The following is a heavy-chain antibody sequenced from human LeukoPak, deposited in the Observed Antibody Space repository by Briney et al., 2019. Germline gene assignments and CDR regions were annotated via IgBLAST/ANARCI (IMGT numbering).Heavy chain of an antibody. V-gene: IGHV5-51*01. CDR3: ARHLGAVRGEIDS. D-gene: IGHD3-10*01. CDR1: GYSFTNYW. J-gene: IGHJ4*02. CDR2: IHPGDSET. Sequence: VSCKASGYSFTNYWIGWVRQKPGKGLEWVGIIHPGDSETRYSPSFQGQVTISVDKTISTAYLQWSSLKASDIAMYYCARHLGAVRGEIDSWGQGTLVTVSS.